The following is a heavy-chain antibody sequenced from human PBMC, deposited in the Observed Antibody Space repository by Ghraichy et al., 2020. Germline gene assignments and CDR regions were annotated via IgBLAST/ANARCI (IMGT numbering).Heavy chain of an antibody. Sequence: TLSLTCTVSGGSVSSDSNYWSWIRQPPGKGLEWIGYIYYSGSTNYNPSLKSRATISLDTSKTEFSLKLIAVTAADTAVYYCARDRRDGYNYGYNWFDPWGQGTLVTVSS. V-gene: IGHV4-61*01. CDR2: IYYSGST. J-gene: IGHJ5*02. CDR3: ARDRRDGYNYGYNWFDP. D-gene: IGHD5-24*01. CDR1: GGSVSSDSNY.